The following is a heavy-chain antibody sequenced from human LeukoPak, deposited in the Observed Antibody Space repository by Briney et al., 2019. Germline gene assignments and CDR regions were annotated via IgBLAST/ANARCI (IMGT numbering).Heavy chain of an antibody. V-gene: IGHV3-11*01. CDR1: GFTFGDYY. J-gene: IGHJ5*02. CDR2: ITTRANII. Sequence: PGGSLRLSCVASGFTFGDYYMSWIRQTPGKGLEWIAYITTRANIIYHVDAVQGRFTVSADTAKNSLYLQMNNLRVEDTALYFCARGGDYVGVAARIDLWGRGTLVTVSS. D-gene: IGHD3-10*02. CDR3: ARGGDYVGVAARIDL.